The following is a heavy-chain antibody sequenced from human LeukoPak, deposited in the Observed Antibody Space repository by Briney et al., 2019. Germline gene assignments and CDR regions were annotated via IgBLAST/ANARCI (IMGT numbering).Heavy chain of an antibody. CDR2: IYTSGST. CDR1: GGSFSGYY. D-gene: IGHD3-16*02. Sequence: TSETLSLTCAVYGGSFSGYYWSWIRQPPGKGLEWIGRIYTSGSTNYNPSLKSRVTMSVDTSKNQFSLKLSSVTAADTAVYYCARELKDYDYVWGSYRTDAFDIWGQGTMVTVSS. CDR3: ARELKDYDYVWGSYRTDAFDI. J-gene: IGHJ3*02. V-gene: IGHV4-4*07.